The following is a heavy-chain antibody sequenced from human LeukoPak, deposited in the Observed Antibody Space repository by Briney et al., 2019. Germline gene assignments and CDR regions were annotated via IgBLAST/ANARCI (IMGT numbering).Heavy chain of an antibody. Sequence: AGGSLRLSCAASGFTFSSYEMNWVRQAPGKGLEWVSYISTTGSSIYYADSVKGRFTISRDNVKNLLYLQMNSLRVEDTAVYYCAGRSGPDDYWGQGTLVTVSS. J-gene: IGHJ4*02. CDR1: GFTFSSYE. CDR2: ISTTGSSI. CDR3: AGRSGPDDY. V-gene: IGHV3-48*03. D-gene: IGHD2-15*01.